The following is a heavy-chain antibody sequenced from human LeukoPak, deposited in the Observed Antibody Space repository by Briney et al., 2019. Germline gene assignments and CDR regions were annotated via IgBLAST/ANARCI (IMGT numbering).Heavy chain of an antibody. Sequence: GGSLRLSCAASGFTFSSYEMNWVRQAPGKGLEGVSYISSSGSTIYYADSVKGRFTISRDNAKNSLYLQMNSLRAEDTAVYYCARDGGEGLRLGDPSPRGYFDYWGQGTLVTVSS. CDR3: ARDGGEGLRLGDPSPRGYFDY. CDR2: ISSSGSTI. CDR1: GFTFSSYE. D-gene: IGHD3-16*01. J-gene: IGHJ4*02. V-gene: IGHV3-48*03.